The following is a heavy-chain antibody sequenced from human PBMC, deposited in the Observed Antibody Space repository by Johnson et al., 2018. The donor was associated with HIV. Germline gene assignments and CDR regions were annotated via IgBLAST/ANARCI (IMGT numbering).Heavy chain of an antibody. CDR1: GFTVSSNY. D-gene: IGHD3-22*01. V-gene: IGHV3-66*01. CDR2: IYSGGST. Sequence: VQLVESGGGLVQPGGSLRLSCAASGFTVSSNYMSWVRQAPGKGLEWVSVIYSGGSTYYADSVKGRFTISRDNSKNTLYLQMNSLRAEDTAVYYCARGTPGDYDSSGYYRGSEAFDIWDQGTMVTVSS. CDR3: ARGTPGDYDSSGYYRGSEAFDI. J-gene: IGHJ3*02.